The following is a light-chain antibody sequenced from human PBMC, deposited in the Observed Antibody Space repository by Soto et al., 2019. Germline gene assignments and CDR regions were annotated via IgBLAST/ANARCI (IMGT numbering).Light chain of an antibody. Sequence: QSALTQPASVSGSPGQSITISCTGSSSDVGGYNYVSWYQQHPGKAPKFMIFEVSNRPSGVSNRFSGSKSGNTASLTISGLQAEDEADYYCTSYTTSGTPFFGTGTKLTVL. J-gene: IGLJ1*01. CDR3: TSYTTSGTPF. CDR2: EVS. V-gene: IGLV2-14*01. CDR1: SSDVGGYNY.